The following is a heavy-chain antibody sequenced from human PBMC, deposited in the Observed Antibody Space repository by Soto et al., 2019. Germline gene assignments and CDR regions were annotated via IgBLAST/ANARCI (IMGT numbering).Heavy chain of an antibody. J-gene: IGHJ4*02. V-gene: IGHV1-58*01. CDR2: IVVGSGNT. CDR3: AAGSILGIVLVPAADY. CDR1: GFTFTSSV. D-gene: IGHD2-2*03. Sequence: SVKVSCKASGFTFTSSVVQWVRQARGQRLEWIGWIVVGSGNTNYAQKFQERVTITRDMSTSTAYMELSSLRSEDTAVYYCAAGSILGIVLVPAADYWGRG.